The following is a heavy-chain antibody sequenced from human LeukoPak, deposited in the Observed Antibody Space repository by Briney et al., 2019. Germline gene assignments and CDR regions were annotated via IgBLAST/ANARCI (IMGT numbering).Heavy chain of an antibody. CDR1: GFTFSNYA. Sequence: GGSLRLSCAASGFTFSNYAMSWVRQAPGKGLEWVSAISGSDGSTNYADSVKGRFTISRDNSKNTLYLQMNSLRAEDTAVYYCARDANAAMVAWGQGILVAVSS. CDR3: ARDANAAMVA. CDR2: ISGSDGST. J-gene: IGHJ5*02. V-gene: IGHV3-23*01. D-gene: IGHD5-18*01.